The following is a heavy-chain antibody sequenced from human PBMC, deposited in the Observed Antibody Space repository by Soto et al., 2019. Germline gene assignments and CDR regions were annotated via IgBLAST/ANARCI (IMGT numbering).Heavy chain of an antibody. CDR2: ISLDYST. J-gene: IGHJ4*02. Sequence: EVHLLESGGDLVQSGGSLRLSCAGTGFTFSTSAMTWVRQAPGRGLEWVSHISLDYSTYYADFVKGRFTVSRDNSKNTLHLQMSSLRAEDTAVYYCAKHKGSRYAIDFWGQGTLVTVSP. CDR1: GFTFSTSA. V-gene: IGHV3-23*01. D-gene: IGHD3-16*01. CDR3: AKHKGSRYAIDF.